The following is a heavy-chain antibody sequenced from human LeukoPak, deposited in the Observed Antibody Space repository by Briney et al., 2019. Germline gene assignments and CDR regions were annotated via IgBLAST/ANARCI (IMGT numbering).Heavy chain of an antibody. Sequence: PGGSLRLSCAASGFTFSSYSMNSVRQAPGKGLEWVSSISSSSSYIYYADSVKGRFTISRDNAKNSLYLQMNSLRAEDTAVYYCARDEGAAGTTVNFDYWGQGTLVTVSS. CDR3: ARDEGAAGTTVNFDY. D-gene: IGHD6-13*01. CDR2: ISSSSSYI. J-gene: IGHJ4*02. V-gene: IGHV3-21*01. CDR1: GFTFSSYS.